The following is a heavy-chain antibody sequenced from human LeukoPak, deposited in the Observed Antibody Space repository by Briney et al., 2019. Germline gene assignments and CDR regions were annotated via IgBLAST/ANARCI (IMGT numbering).Heavy chain of an antibody. CDR2: IRYDGSNK. D-gene: IGHD3-22*01. CDR3: AKDVGPFLITSGYYPHFDY. CDR1: GFTFSSYG. J-gene: IGHJ4*02. V-gene: IGHV3-30*02. Sequence: GGSLKLSCAASGFTFSSYGMHWVRQAPGKGLEWVAFIRYDGSNKYYADSVKGRFTISRDNSNNTLYLQMNSLRAEDTAVYYCAKDVGPFLITSGYYPHFDYWGQGTLVTVSS.